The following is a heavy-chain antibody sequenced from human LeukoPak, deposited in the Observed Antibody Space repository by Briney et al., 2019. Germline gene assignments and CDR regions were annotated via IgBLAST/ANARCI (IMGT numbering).Heavy chain of an antibody. CDR2: IYPGDSDT. J-gene: IGHJ4*02. V-gene: IGHV5-51*01. Sequence: KSGESLKISCKGSGYSFTSYWIGWVRQLPGKGLEWMGIIYPGDSDTRYSPSFQGQVTISADKSISTAYLQWSSLKASDTAMYYCASRVDTAMVQAFDYWGQGTLVTVSS. D-gene: IGHD5-18*01. CDR3: ASRVDTAMVQAFDY. CDR1: GYSFTSYW.